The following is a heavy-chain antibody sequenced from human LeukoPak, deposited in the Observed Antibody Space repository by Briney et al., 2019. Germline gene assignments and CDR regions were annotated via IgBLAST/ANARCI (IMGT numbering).Heavy chain of an antibody. J-gene: IGHJ4*02. Sequence: PSETLSLTCTVSGGSISDYYWSWIRQPPGKGLEWIGYIYYSGSTSYNPSLKSRVTISVDTSKNRFSLKLSSVTAADTAVYYCARAPMVRGVIIDYWGQGTLVTVSS. CDR1: GGSISDYY. CDR3: ARAPMVRGVIIDY. CDR2: IYYSGST. V-gene: IGHV4-59*12. D-gene: IGHD3-10*01.